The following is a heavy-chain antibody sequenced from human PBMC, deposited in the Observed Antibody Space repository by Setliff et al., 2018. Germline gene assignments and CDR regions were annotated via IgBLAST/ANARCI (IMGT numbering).Heavy chain of an antibody. CDR1: GGSFSGYY. CDR3: ARTRGSSGWLNWFDP. Sequence: SETLSLTCAVYGGSFSGYYWSWIRQPPGKGLEWIGEINHSGSTNYNPSLKSRVTISVDTSKNQFSLKLSSVTAADTAVYYCARTRGSSGWLNWFDPWGQGTLVTVSS. CDR2: INHSGST. V-gene: IGHV4-34*01. J-gene: IGHJ5*02. D-gene: IGHD6-19*01.